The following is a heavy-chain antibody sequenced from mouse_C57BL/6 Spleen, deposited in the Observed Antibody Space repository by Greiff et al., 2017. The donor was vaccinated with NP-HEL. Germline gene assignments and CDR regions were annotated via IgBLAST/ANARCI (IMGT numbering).Heavy chain of an antibody. CDR3: ASEDGYYVSLGY. J-gene: IGHJ4*01. CDR2: INPCNGGT. Sequence: QVQLQQPGTELVKPGASVKLSCKASGYTFTSYWMHWVKQRPGQGLEWIGNINPCNGGTNYNEKFKSKATLTVAKSSSTAYMQLSSLTSEDSEVERCASEDGYYVSLGYWGQGTSVTVSS. V-gene: IGHV1-53*01. CDR1: GYTFTSYW. D-gene: IGHD2-3*01.